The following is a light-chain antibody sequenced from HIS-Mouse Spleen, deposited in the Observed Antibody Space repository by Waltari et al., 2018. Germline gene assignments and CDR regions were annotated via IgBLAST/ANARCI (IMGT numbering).Light chain of an antibody. Sequence: EIVMTQSPATLSVSPVERATLSCRASQSVSSNLAWYQQKPGQAPRLLIYGASTRATGIPARFSGGGSGTEFTLTISSLQSEDFAVYYCQQYNNWPGTFGQGTKVEIK. V-gene: IGKV3-15*01. J-gene: IGKJ1*01. CDR1: QSVSSN. CDR2: GAS. CDR3: QQYNNWPGT.